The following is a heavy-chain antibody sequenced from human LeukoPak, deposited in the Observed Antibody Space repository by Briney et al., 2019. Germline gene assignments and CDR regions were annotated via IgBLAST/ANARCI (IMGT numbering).Heavy chain of an antibody. Sequence: PGGSLRLSCAASGFTFSSYVMSWVRQAPGKGLEWVPAISGTGGSTYYADSVKGRFTISRDISMTTLFLQMDSLRAEDTAVYYCAKSQVTIATYFDYWGQGSLVTVSS. V-gene: IGHV3-23*01. CDR1: GFTFSSYV. CDR3: AKSQVTIATYFDY. D-gene: IGHD2-21*01. CDR2: ISGTGGST. J-gene: IGHJ4*02.